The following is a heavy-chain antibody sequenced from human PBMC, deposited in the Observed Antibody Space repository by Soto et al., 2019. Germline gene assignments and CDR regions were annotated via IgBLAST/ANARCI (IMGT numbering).Heavy chain of an antibody. CDR1: GYTLTELS. J-gene: IGHJ6*02. CDR3: ATAFMAYYYYGMDI. V-gene: IGHV1-24*01. Sequence: ASVKVSCKVSGYTLTELSMHWVRQAPGKGLEWMGGFDPEDGETIYAQKFQGRVTMTEDTSTDTAYMELSSLRSEDTAVYYCATAFMAYYYYGMDIWGQGTTVTVSS. D-gene: IGHD3-10*01. CDR2: FDPEDGET.